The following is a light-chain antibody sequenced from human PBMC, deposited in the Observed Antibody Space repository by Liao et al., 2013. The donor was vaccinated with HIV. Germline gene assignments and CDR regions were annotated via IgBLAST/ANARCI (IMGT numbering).Light chain of an antibody. CDR1: DVESKS. J-gene: IGLJ2*01. V-gene: IGLV3-21*01. Sequence: SYEVTQPPSVSVAPGETARITCGGNDVESKSVHWYQQRPGQAPVLVIYYDRDRPSGIPERFSGSNSGNTATLTISGTQPMDEADYYCQAWDRNTAIFGGGTKLTVL. CDR2: YDR. CDR3: QAWDRNTAI.